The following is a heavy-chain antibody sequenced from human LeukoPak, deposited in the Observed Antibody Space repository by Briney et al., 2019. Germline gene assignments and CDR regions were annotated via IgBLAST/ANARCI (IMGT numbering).Heavy chain of an antibody. CDR3: ARGQGSMSSVYYYYYMDV. J-gene: IGHJ6*03. CDR1: GGSISSYY. Sequence: KASETLSLTCTVSGGSISSYYWSWIRQPPGKGLEWIGYIYYSGSTNYNPSLKSRVTISVDTSKNQFSLKLSSVTAADTAVYYCARGQGSMSSVYYYYYMDVWGKGTTVTISS. V-gene: IGHV4-59*01. CDR2: IYYSGST. D-gene: IGHD2-15*01.